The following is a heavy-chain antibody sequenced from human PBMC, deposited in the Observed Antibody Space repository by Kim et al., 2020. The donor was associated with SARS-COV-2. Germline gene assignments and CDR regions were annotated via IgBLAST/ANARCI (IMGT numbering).Heavy chain of an antibody. CDR2: IVVGSGNT. J-gene: IGHJ5*02. Sequence: SVKVSCKASGFTFTSSAVQWVRQARGQRLEWIGWIVVGSGNTNYAQKFQERVTITRDMSTSTAYMELRSLRSEDTAVYYCAASDVLRYFDWLHWFDPWGQGTLVTVSS. CDR3: AASDVLRYFDWLHWFDP. CDR1: GFTFTSSA. D-gene: IGHD3-9*01. V-gene: IGHV1-58*01.